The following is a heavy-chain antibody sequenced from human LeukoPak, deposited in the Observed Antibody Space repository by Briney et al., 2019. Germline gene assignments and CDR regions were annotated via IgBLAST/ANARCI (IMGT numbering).Heavy chain of an antibody. CDR1: GFSFSGYS. D-gene: IGHD5-12*01. CDR2: ITSSGSAR. CDR3: ARAYSGYVLFDY. J-gene: IGHJ4*02. V-gene: IGHV3-48*01. Sequence: GGSLRLSCAASGFSFSGYSMNWVRQAPGKGLEWVSYITSSGSARYYADSVKGRFTISRDNAKNSLHLQMNSLRGEDTAVYYCARAYSGYVLFDYWGQGTLVTVSS.